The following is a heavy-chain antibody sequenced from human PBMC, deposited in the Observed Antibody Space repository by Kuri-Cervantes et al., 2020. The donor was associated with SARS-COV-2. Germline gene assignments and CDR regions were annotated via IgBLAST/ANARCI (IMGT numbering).Heavy chain of an antibody. D-gene: IGHD6-6*01. J-gene: IGHJ4*02. Sequence: ASVKVSCKASGYTFTSYGISWVRQAPGQGLEWMGWISAYNGNTNYAQKLQGRVTMTTDTSTSTAYMELRSLRSDDTAVYYCARSPPGSSSPYYFDYWGQGTLVTVSS. V-gene: IGHV1-18*01. CDR1: GYTFTSYG. CDR2: ISAYNGNT. CDR3: ARSPPGSSSPYYFDY.